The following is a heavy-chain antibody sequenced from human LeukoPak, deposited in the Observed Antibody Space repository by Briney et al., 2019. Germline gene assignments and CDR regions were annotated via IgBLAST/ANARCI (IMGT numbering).Heavy chain of an antibody. V-gene: IGHV3-23*01. CDR1: GFTFSSYA. Sequence: GGSRRLSCAASGFTFSSYAMSWVRQAPGKGLNWVSPISGSGGSTYYADSVKGRFTISRDNSKNTLYLQMNSLRAEGTAVYYCAKDSSRYDFWSGSTPYWGQGTLVTVSS. CDR2: ISGSGGST. CDR3: AKDSSRYDFWSGSTPY. J-gene: IGHJ4*02. D-gene: IGHD3-3*01.